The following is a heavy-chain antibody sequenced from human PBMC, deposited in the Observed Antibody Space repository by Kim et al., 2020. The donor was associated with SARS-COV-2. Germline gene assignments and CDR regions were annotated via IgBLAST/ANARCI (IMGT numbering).Heavy chain of an antibody. CDR3: ARDLSGYYGMDV. D-gene: IGHD3-10*01. V-gene: IGHV3-33*01. Sequence: KYHADAVKGRFTISRDNSKNPLYLQMNSLRAEDTAVYYCARDLSGYYGMDVWGQGTTVTVSS. J-gene: IGHJ6*02. CDR2: K.